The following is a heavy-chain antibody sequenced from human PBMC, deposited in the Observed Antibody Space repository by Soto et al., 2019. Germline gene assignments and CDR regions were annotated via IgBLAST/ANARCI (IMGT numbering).Heavy chain of an antibody. J-gene: IGHJ6*02. CDR3: ARGLEYYDILTGYWTLYGMDV. CDR2: ISSSSSYT. D-gene: IGHD3-9*01. Sequence: GGPLRLSCAASGFTFSDYYMSWIRQAPGKGLEWVSYISSSSSYTNYADSVKGRFTISRDNAKNSLYLQMNSLRAEDTAVYYCARGLEYYDILTGYWTLYGMDVWGQGTTVTVSS. V-gene: IGHV3-11*06. CDR1: GFTFSDYY.